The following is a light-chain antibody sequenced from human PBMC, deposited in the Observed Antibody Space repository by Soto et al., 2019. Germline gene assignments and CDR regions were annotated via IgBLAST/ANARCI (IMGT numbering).Light chain of an antibody. CDR1: SSDVGGYNY. J-gene: IGLJ1*01. CDR3: SSYTSSTAYV. V-gene: IGLV2-14*01. CDR2: EVS. Sequence: QSALTQPASVSGSPGQSITISCTGTSSDVGGYNYVSWYQLHPGKAPKLMVYEVSNRPSGVSNRFSGSKSGNTASLTISGLQAEDEADYYCSSYTSSTAYVFGPGTKLTVL.